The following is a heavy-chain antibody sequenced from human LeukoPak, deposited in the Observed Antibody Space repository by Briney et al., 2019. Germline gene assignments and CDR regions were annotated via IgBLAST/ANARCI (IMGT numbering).Heavy chain of an antibody. J-gene: IGHJ4*02. CDR3: ARDTRELLGGYYFDY. Sequence: ASVKVSCKASGYTFTSYYMHWVRQAPGQGLEWMGIINPSGGSTSYAQKFQGRVTMTRDTSASTVYMELSSLRSEDTAVYYCARDTRELLGGYYFDYWGQGALVTVSS. V-gene: IGHV1-46*01. CDR2: INPSGGST. CDR1: GYTFTSYY. D-gene: IGHD3-10*01.